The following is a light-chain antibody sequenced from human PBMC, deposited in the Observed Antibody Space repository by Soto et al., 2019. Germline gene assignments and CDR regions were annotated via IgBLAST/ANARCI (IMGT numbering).Light chain of an antibody. CDR2: EVS. V-gene: IGLV2-8*01. CDR1: SSDVGGYNY. CDR3: SSYAGSNNVV. Sequence: QSALTQPPSASGSPGQSVTISCTGTSSDVGGYNYVSWYHQHPGKAPKLMIYEVSNRPSGVPDRFSGSKSSNTASLTVSGLQAEDEADYYCSSYAGSNNVVFGGGTKVTVL. J-gene: IGLJ2*01.